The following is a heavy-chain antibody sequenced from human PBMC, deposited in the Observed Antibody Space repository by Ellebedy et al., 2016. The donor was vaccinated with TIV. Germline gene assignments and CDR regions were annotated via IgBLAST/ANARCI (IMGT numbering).Heavy chain of an antibody. Sequence: AASVKVSCKASGYTFTSYYFMHWVRQAPGQGLEWMGIINPGDGTTTYARKFQGRVTMTRDTSTSTVYMELGSLRSDDTAVYYCARGGRYSGSYNFDHWGQGSLVTVSS. CDR1: GYTFTSYYF. CDR2: INPGDGTT. V-gene: IGHV1-46*01. CDR3: ARGGRYSGSYNFDH. J-gene: IGHJ4*02. D-gene: IGHD1-26*01.